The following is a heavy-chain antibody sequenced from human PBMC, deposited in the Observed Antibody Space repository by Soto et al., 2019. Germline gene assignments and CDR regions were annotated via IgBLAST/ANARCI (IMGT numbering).Heavy chain of an antibody. V-gene: IGHV4-59*12. D-gene: IGHD3-3*01. CDR3: ARGLYDFWSGYPGDFDY. CDR2: IYYSGST. J-gene: IGHJ4*02. Sequence: SETLSLTCTVSGGSISSYYWSWIRQPPGKGLEWIGSIYYSGSTYYNPSLKSRVTISVDRSKNQFSLKLSSVTAADTAVYYCARGLYDFWSGYPGDFDYWGQGTLVTVSS. CDR1: GGSISSYY.